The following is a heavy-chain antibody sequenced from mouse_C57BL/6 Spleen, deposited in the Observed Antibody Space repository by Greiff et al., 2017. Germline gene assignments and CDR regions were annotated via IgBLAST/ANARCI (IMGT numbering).Heavy chain of an antibody. CDR2: ISSGSSTI. D-gene: IGHD1-1*01. CDR3: ARSLRGGYYFDY. CDR1: GFTFSDYG. J-gene: IGHJ2*01. Sequence: EVKLMESGGGLVKPGGSLKLSCAASGFTFSDYGMHWVRQAPEKGLEWVAYISSGSSTIYYADTVKGRFTISRDNAKNTLFLQMTSLRSEDTAMYYCARSLRGGYYFDYWGQGTTLTVSS. V-gene: IGHV5-17*01.